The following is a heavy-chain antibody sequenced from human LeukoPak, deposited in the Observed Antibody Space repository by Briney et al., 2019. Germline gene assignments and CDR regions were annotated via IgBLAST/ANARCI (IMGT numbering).Heavy chain of an antibody. D-gene: IGHD6-19*01. CDR1: GFTFSSYS. J-gene: IGHJ4*02. V-gene: IGHV3-21*01. CDR3: ARVLAVAGGY. CDR2: ISSSSSYI. Sequence: PGGSLRLSCAASGFTFSSYSMNWVRQAPGKGLEWVSSISSSSSYIYYADSVKGRFTISRDNAKNSLYLQMNSLRAEDTVVYYCARVLAVAGGYWGQGTLVTVSS.